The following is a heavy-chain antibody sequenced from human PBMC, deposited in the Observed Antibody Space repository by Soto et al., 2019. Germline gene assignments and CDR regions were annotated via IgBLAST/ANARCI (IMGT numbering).Heavy chain of an antibody. J-gene: IGHJ6*03. V-gene: IGHV4-34*01. D-gene: IGHD6-6*01. CDR3: ARVPAALGSKYYYYYYMDV. CDR1: GGSFSGYY. Sequence: SETLSLTCAVYGGSFSGYYWSWIRQPPGKGLEWIGEINHSGSTNYNPSLKSRVTISVDTSKNQFSLKLGSVTAADTAVYYCARVPAALGSKYYYYYYMDVWGKGTTVTVSS. CDR2: INHSGST.